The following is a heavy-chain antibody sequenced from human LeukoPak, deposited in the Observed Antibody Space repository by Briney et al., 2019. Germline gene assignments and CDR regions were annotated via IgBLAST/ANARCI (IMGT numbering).Heavy chain of an antibody. D-gene: IGHD3-9*01. J-gene: IGHJ4*02. CDR1: GGSFSGYC. CDR3: VREREQRDKRRYATGYDY. CDR2: INHSGSP. Sequence: SETLSLTCAVYGGSFSGYCWSWIRQPPEKGLEWIGEINHSGSPDYNPSLKSRVTISVDTSRNQFSLKLSSVTAADTAVYYCVREREQRDKRRYATGYDYWGQGTLVTVSS. V-gene: IGHV4-34*01.